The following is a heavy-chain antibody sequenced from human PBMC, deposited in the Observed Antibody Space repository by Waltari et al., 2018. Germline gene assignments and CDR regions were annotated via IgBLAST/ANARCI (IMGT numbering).Heavy chain of an antibody. D-gene: IGHD5-18*01. CDR3: ASRYGWPSNDY. Sequence: EVQLVESGGGLVQPGGSLRLSCAASGFTFSNYAMNWVRQAAGKGLEWVSATSGSDDSYFADSVRGRCTIFRDKSQNTLFLQMNRLRAEDTAVYYCASRYGWPSNDYWGQGTLVTVSS. CDR2: TSGSDDS. J-gene: IGHJ4*02. CDR1: GFTFSNYA. V-gene: IGHV3-23*04.